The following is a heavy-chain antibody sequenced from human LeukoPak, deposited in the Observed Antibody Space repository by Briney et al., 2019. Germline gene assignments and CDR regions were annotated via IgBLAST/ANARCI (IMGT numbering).Heavy chain of an antibody. V-gene: IGHV3-7*01. Sequence: GGSLRLSCAASRFTFSRYWMSWVRQAPGKGLEWVANIKQDGREKYYVDSVKGRFTISRDNAKSSLFLQMNSLRAEDTAVYYCXXDIDRYYADYWGQGTLVTVSS. D-gene: IGHD3-3*01. CDR1: RFTFSRYW. J-gene: IGHJ4*02. CDR2: IKQDGREK. CDR3: XXDIDRYYADY.